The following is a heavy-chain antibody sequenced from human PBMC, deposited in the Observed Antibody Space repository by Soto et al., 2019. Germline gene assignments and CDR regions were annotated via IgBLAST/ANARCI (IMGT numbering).Heavy chain of an antibody. Sequence: GGSLRLSCAASGFTFSSYAMSWVRQAPGKGLEWVSAISGSGGSTYYADSVKGRFTISRDNSKNTLYLQMNSLRAEDTAVYYCAKALYSNYYYYYGMDVWGQGTTVTVSS. V-gene: IGHV3-23*01. D-gene: IGHD4-4*01. J-gene: IGHJ6*02. CDR1: GFTFSSYA. CDR3: AKALYSNYYYYYGMDV. CDR2: ISGSGGST.